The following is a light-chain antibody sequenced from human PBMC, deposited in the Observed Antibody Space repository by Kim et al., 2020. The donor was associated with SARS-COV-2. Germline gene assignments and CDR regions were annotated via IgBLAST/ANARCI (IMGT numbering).Light chain of an antibody. CDR1: SLRNYY. CDR2: GKN. V-gene: IGLV3-19*01. Sequence: SSALTQDPAVSVALGQTVRITCQGNSLRNYYASWYQQKPGQAPVLVIYGKNNRPSGIPDRFPGSSSGDTASLTITGAQAEDEADYYCNSRDSSGNLWVFG. J-gene: IGLJ3*02. CDR3: NSRDSSGNLWV.